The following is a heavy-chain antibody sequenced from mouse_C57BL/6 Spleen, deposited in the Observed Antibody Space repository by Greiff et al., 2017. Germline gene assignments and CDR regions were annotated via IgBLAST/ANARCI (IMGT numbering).Heavy chain of an antibody. CDR3: ARQDGRGAMDY. J-gene: IGHJ4*01. CDR2: ISSGGSYT. Sequence: EVNVVESGGDLVKPGGSLKLSCAASGFTFSSYGMSWVRQTPDKRLEWVATISSGGSYTYYPDSVKGRFTISRDNAKNTLYLQMSSLKSEDTAMYYCARQDGRGAMDYWGQGTSVTVSS. CDR1: GFTFSSYG. V-gene: IGHV5-6*01. D-gene: IGHD2-3*01.